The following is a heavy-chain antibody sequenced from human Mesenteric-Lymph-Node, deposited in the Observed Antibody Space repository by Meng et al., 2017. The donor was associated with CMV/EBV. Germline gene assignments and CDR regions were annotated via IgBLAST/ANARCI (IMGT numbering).Heavy chain of an antibody. J-gene: IGHJ3*02. CDR1: GGSVSSTSYY. V-gene: IGHV4-61*01. CDR3: ARVQRLRSLAIDM. Sequence: SETLSLTCTVSGGSVSSTSYYWTWIRQPPGKGLEWIGYIYHSGSTSYNPALKSRISMSVDTSKNLFSLRLTSVTAADTAVFYCARVQRLRSLAIDMWGRGTVVTVSS. CDR2: IYHSGST. D-gene: IGHD3-16*01.